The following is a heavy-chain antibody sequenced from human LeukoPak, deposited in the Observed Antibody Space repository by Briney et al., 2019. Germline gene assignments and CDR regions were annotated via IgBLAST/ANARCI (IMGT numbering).Heavy chain of an antibody. CDR2: ISYDGSNK. CDR3: ASTYYDFWSGYSYYYYGMDV. V-gene: IGHV3-30-3*01. CDR1: GFTISSYA. Sequence: GRSLRLSCAASGFTISSYAMHWVRQAPGKGLEWVAVISYDGSNKYYADSVKGRFTISRDNSKNTLYLQMNSLRAEDTAVYYCASTYYDFWSGYSYYYYGMDVWGQGTTVTVSS. D-gene: IGHD3-3*01. J-gene: IGHJ6*02.